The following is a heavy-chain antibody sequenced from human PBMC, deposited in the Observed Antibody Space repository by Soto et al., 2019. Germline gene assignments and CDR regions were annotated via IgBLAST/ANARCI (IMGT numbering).Heavy chain of an antibody. D-gene: IGHD3-3*01. V-gene: IGHV4-31*10. Sequence: TXSLSCSGSVYSMAIGGDYGSLVRHHPGKVLEWVGSIYYTGDTYFNPSLKSRITVSMDPSKNEFSLTMTSVTSADQAVYFCDRRATRPRDVKTYLRFWGEGTL. J-gene: IGHJ4*02. CDR3: DRRATRPRDVKTYLRF. CDR2: IYYTGDT. CDR1: VYSMAIGGDY.